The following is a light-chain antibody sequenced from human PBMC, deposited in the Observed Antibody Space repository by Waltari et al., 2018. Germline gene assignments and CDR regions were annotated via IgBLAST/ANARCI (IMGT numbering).Light chain of an antibody. J-gene: IGKJ4*01. V-gene: IGKV3-11*01. CDR3: QQRSNWPPLT. CDR1: QRVSSY. CDR2: DAS. Sequence: EIVLTQSPATLSLSPGERATLSCRASQRVSSYLAWYQQKPGQAPRLLSYDASTRATGIPARFSGSGSGTDFTLTISSLEPEDFAVYYCQQRSNWPPLTFGGGTKVEIK.